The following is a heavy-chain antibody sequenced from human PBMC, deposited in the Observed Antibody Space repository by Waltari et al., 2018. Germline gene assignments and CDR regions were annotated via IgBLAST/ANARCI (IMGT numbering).Heavy chain of an antibody. Sequence: QVQLQESGPGLVKPSETLSLTCAVSGSSISSGYYWGWIRQPPGKGLEWIGSIYHSGSTYYNPSLKSRVTISVDTSKNQFSLKLSSVTAADTAVYYCARVAAAGMFDYWGQGTLVTVSS. CDR1: GSSISSGYY. D-gene: IGHD6-13*01. J-gene: IGHJ4*02. CDR3: ARVAAAGMFDY. CDR2: IYHSGST. V-gene: IGHV4-38-2*01.